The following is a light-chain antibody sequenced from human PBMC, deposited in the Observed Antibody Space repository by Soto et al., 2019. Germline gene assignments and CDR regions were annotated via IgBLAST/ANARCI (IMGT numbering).Light chain of an antibody. J-gene: IGLJ3*02. CDR1: RGHSSYI. CDR2: LEGSGSY. CDR3: ETWDSNTRV. Sequence: QSVLTQSSSASASLGSSVKLTCTLSRGHSSYIIAWHQQQPGKAPRYLMKLEGSGSYNKGSGVPDRFSGSSSGADRYLTISSLQCEDGADYYCETWDSNTRVFGGGTKLTVL. V-gene: IGLV4-60*02.